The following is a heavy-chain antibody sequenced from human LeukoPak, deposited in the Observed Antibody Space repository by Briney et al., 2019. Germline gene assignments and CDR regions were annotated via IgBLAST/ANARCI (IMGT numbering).Heavy chain of an antibody. CDR3: ANLRPAVTDHMYYFDR. Sequence: GGSLRLSCAASGFTFSSYGMHWVRQAPGKGLEWVAFIRYDGSNKYYADSVKGRFTISRDNSKNTLYLQMNSLRAEDTAVYYCANLRPAVTDHMYYFDRWGQGTLVTVSS. CDR2: IRYDGSNK. D-gene: IGHD4-11*01. V-gene: IGHV3-30*02. J-gene: IGHJ4*02. CDR1: GFTFSSYG.